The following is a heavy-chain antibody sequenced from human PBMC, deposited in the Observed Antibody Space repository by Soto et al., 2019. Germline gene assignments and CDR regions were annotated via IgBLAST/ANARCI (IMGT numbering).Heavy chain of an antibody. V-gene: IGHV5-51*01. J-gene: IGHJ4*02. CDR2: IYPGDSDT. Sequence: GESLKISCKGSGYSFTSYWIGWVRQMPGKGLEWMGIIYPGDSDTRYSPSFQGQVTISADKSISTAYLQWSSLKASDTAMYYCARLIGSGYEANYFDYWGQGTLVTVSS. CDR3: ARLIGSGYEANYFDY. D-gene: IGHD5-12*01. CDR1: GYSFTSYW.